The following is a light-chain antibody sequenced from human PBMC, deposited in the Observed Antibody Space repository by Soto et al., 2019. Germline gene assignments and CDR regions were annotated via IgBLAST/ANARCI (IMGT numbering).Light chain of an antibody. CDR3: SSYRSSSTPYV. Sequence: QSVLTQPASVSGSPGQSITVSCTGSSSDVGAYNYVSWYQQHPGKAPKLMIYEVSNRPSGVSNRFSGPKSGNTASLTISGLQAEDEADYYCSSYRSSSTPYVFGTGTKVTV. V-gene: IGLV2-14*01. CDR1: SSDVGAYNY. CDR2: EVS. J-gene: IGLJ1*01.